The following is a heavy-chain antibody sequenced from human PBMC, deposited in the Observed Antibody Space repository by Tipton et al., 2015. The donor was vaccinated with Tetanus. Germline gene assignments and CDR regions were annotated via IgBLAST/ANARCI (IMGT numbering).Heavy chain of an antibody. J-gene: IGHJ5*02. Sequence: TLSLTCFVSGGSISTKTYYWGWIRQTPGKGLEWIASISHSATTFYNPSLKSRVTMSVDPSKNQFSVRLSSVTAADTGVYYCARHVGGYGSPPHDPWGQGTLVTVSS. CDR1: GGSISTKTYY. CDR3: ARHVGGYGSPPHDP. V-gene: IGHV4-39*01. D-gene: IGHD3-10*01. CDR2: ISHSATT.